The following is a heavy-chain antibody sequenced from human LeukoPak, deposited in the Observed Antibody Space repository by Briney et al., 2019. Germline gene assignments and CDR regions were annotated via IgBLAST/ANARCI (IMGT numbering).Heavy chain of an antibody. CDR2: INWNGGST. CDR3: ARGGSYLSAFDI. J-gene: IGHJ3*02. V-gene: IGHV3-20*04. D-gene: IGHD1-26*01. Sequence: GGSLRLSCAASGFTFSSYSMNWVRQAPGKGLEWVSGINWNGGSTGYADSVKGRFTISRDNSKNTLYLQMNSLRAEDTAVYYCARGGSYLSAFDIWGQGTMVTVSS. CDR1: GFTFSSYS.